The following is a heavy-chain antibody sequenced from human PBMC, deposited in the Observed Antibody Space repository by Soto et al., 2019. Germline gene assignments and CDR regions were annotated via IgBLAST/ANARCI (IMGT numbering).Heavy chain of an antibody. J-gene: IGHJ4*02. D-gene: IGHD6-6*01. CDR1: GGSISSYY. CDR3: ARVMEQLARDY. V-gene: IGHV4-4*07. CDR2: IYTSGRT. Sequence: SETLSLTCTVSGGSISSYYWSWILQPAGKGLEWIGRIYTSGRTNYNPSLKSRVTMSVDTSKNQFSLKLSSVTAADTAVYYCARVMEQLARDYWGQGTLVTVSS.